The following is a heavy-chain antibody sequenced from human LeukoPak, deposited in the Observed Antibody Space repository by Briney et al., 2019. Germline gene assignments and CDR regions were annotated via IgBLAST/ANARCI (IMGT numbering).Heavy chain of an antibody. CDR1: GGSISSSSYS. CDR2: IYYSGST. J-gene: IGHJ4*02. Sequence: SETLSLTCTVSGGSISSSSYSWGWIRQPPGKGLEWIGSIYYSGSTYYNPSLKSRVTISVDTSKNQFSLKLSSVTAADTAVYYCARRVGADTDYWGQGTLVTVSS. V-gene: IGHV4-39*01. CDR3: ARRVGADTDY. D-gene: IGHD1-26*01.